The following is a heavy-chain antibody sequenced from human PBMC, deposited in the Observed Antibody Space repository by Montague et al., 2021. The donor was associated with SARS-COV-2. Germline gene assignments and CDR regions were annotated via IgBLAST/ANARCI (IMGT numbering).Heavy chain of an antibody. V-gene: IGHV4-34*01. CDR3: ARGCSGGSCYPDPFST. J-gene: IGHJ5*02. Sequence: SETLSLTCAVYGGSFSGYYWSWIRQPPGKGLEWIGEINHSGSTNYNPSLKSRVTISVDTPKNQFSLKLSSVTAADTAVYYCARGCSGGSCYPDPFSTWGQGTLVTVSS. CDR1: GGSFSGYY. CDR2: INHSGST. D-gene: IGHD2-15*01.